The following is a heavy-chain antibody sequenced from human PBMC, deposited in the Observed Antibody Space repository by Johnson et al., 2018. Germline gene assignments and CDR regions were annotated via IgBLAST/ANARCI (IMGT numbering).Heavy chain of an antibody. Sequence: QVQLVQSGGGVVQPGRSLRLSCAASGFTFSSYDMHWVRQAPGKGLEWVAVISYDGSNKYYADSVKGRFTISRDNSKNTLYLQMNSLRAEDTAVYYCAKGGVTYYYYYMDVWGKGTMVTVSS. V-gene: IGHV3-30*18. CDR3: AKGGVTYYYYYMDV. CDR2: ISYDGSNK. D-gene: IGHD4-11*01. CDR1: GFTFSSYD. J-gene: IGHJ6*03.